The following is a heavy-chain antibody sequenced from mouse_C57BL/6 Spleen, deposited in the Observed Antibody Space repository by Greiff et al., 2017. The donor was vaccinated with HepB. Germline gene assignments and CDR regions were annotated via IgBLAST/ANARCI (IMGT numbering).Heavy chain of an antibody. CDR3: ARAYYGSSYDYAMDY. J-gene: IGHJ4*01. D-gene: IGHD1-1*01. Sequence: VQLQQSGAELVMPGASVKLSCKASGYTFTSYWMQWVKQRPGQGLEWIGEIDPSDSYTNYNQKFKGKATLTVDTSSSTAYMQLSSLTSEDSAVYYCARAYYGSSYDYAMDYWGQGTSVTVSS. CDR2: IDPSDSYT. V-gene: IGHV1-50*01. CDR1: GYTFTSYW.